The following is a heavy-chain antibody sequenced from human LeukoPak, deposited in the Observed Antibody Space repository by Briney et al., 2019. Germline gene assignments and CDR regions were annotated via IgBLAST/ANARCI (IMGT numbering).Heavy chain of an antibody. CDR1: GGSISSGSYY. Sequence: SQTLPLTCTVSGGSISSGSYYWGWIRQPPGKGLEWIGSIYHSGRTYYNPSLKSRVTISVDTSKNQFSLKLSSVTAADTAVYYCARGLRARYRGLESRRFDPWGQGTLVTVSS. D-gene: IGHD1-1*01. CDR2: IYHSGRT. V-gene: IGHV4-39*07. CDR3: ARGLRARYRGLESRRFDP. J-gene: IGHJ5*02.